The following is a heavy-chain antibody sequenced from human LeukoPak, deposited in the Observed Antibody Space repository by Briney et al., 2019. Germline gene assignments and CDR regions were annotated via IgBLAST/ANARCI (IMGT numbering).Heavy chain of an antibody. J-gene: IGHJ4*02. CDR2: IYNSGST. Sequence: SETLSLTCTVSGGSISSNYWSWIRQPPGKGLEWIGYIYNSGSTNYNPSVKSRVTISVDTSKNQFSLKLSSVTAADTAVYYCARDRVTTGYFDYWGQGTLVTVSS. CDR1: GGSISSNY. V-gene: IGHV4-59*01. D-gene: IGHD4-17*01. CDR3: ARDRVTTGYFDY.